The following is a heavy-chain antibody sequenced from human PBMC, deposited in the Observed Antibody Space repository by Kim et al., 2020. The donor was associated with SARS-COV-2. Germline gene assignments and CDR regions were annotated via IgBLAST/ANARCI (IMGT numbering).Heavy chain of an antibody. Sequence: GNTNYGQRIQGRVTLTTDTSTSAAYMELRSLRSDDTAVYYCARTNGYFDHWGQGTLVTVSS. J-gene: IGHJ4*02. CDR2: GNT. V-gene: IGHV1-18*01. D-gene: IGHD4-17*01. CDR3: ARTNGYFDH.